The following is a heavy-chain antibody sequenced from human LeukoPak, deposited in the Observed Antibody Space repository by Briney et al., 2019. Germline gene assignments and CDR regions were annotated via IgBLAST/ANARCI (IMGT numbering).Heavy chain of an antibody. CDR2: MNPNSGNT. D-gene: IGHD3-10*01. J-gene: IGHJ5*02. Sequence: ASVKVSCKASGYTFTSYDINWVRQATGQGLEWMGWMNPNSGNTGYAQKFQGRVTMTRNTSISTAYMELSSLRSEDTAVYYCARGPLLWFGERHYNWFDPWGQGTLVTVSS. V-gene: IGHV1-8*01. CDR3: ARGPLLWFGERHYNWFDP. CDR1: GYTFTSYD.